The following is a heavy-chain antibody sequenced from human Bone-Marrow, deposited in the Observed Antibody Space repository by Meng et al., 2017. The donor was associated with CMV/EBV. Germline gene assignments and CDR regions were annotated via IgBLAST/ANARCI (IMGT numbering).Heavy chain of an antibody. CDR3: ARLNRYCSSTSCYTPDAFDI. V-gene: IGHV4-59*01. CDR1: GGSISSYY. CDR2: IYYSGST. Sequence: GSLRLSCAVPGGSISSYYWSWIRQPPGKGLEWIGYIYYSGSTNYNPSLKSRVTISVDTSKNQFSLKLSSVTAADTAVYYCARLNRYCSSTSCYTPDAFDIWGQGTMVTVSS. D-gene: IGHD2-2*02. J-gene: IGHJ3*02.